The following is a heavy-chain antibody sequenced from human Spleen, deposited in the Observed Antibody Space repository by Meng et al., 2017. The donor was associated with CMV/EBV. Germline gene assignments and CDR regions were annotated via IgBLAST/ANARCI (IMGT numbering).Heavy chain of an antibody. D-gene: IGHD3-9*01. CDR1: GFTFSSYA. J-gene: IGHJ4*02. Sequence: QVQLVESGGGVVQPGRSLRLSCAASGFTFSSYAMHWVRQAPGKGLEWVAVISYDGSNKYYADSVKGRFTISRDNSKNTLYLQMNSLRAEDTAVYYCARPNAGYHAMYYFDYWGQGTLVTVSS. CDR2: ISYDGSNK. V-gene: IGHV3-30-3*01. CDR3: ARPNAGYHAMYYFDY.